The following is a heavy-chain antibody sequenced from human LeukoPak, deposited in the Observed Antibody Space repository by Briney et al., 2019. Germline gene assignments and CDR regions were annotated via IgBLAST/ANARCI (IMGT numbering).Heavy chain of an antibody. CDR1: GFIFSSYW. V-gene: IGHV3-7*02. D-gene: IGHD6-19*01. Sequence: GGSLRLSCAASGFIFSSYWMTWVRQAPGKGLEWVANIKQDGNEKYYVDSVKGRFTISRDNAKNSLYLQMNSLRAEDTAVYYCGRADGSGWYTFDYWGQGTLVTVSS. CDR3: GRADGSGWYTFDY. J-gene: IGHJ4*02. CDR2: IKQDGNEK.